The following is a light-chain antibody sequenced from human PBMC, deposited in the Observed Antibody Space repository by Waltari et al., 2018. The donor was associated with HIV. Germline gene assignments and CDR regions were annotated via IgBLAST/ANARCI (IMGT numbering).Light chain of an antibody. Sequence: QSVLTQPPSVSGAPGQRVTISCTWSSSNIGAGYDVHWYQQLPGTDPKLLIYGNSNRPSGVPDRFSGSKSGTSASLAITGLQAEDESDYYCQSYDSSLSGSVFGGGTKLTVL. CDR1: SSNIGAGYD. J-gene: IGLJ2*01. V-gene: IGLV1-40*01. CDR2: GNS. CDR3: QSYDSSLSGSV.